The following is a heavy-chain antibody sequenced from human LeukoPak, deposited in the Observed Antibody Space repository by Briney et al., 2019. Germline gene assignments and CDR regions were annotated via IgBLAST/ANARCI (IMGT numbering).Heavy chain of an antibody. Sequence: SQTLSLTCTVSGGSISSGGYYWSWIRQHPGKGLEWIGYIHYSGSTYYNPSLKSRVTISVDTSKNQFSLKLSSVAAADTAVYYCARVSSIAAAGIDYWGQGTLVTVSS. J-gene: IGHJ4*02. V-gene: IGHV4-31*03. CDR3: ARVSSIAAAGIDY. D-gene: IGHD6-13*01. CDR1: GGSISSGGYY. CDR2: IHYSGST.